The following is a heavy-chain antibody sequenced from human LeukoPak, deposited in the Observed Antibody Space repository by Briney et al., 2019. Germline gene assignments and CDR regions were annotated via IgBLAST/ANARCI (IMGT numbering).Heavy chain of an antibody. CDR2: IWYDGGNK. CDR1: GFIFSSYG. D-gene: IGHD1-26*01. V-gene: IGHV3-33*01. Sequence: GGSLRLSCAASGFIFSSYGIHWVRQAPDKGLEWVALIWYDGGNKYYGDSVKGRFTISRDNSKNMVYLQMNSLRAEDTAVYYCAREGMGGSGMDNWGQGTMVTVSS. J-gene: IGHJ3*02. CDR3: AREGMGGSGMDN.